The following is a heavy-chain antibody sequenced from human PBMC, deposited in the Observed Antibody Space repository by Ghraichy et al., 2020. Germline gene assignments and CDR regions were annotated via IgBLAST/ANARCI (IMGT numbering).Heavy chain of an antibody. D-gene: IGHD6-13*01. V-gene: IGHV3-33*01. Sequence: GGSLRLSCAASGFTFSSYGMHWVRQAPGKGLEWVAVIWYDGSNKYYADSVKGRFTISRDNSKNTLYLQMNSLRAEDTAVYYCARDRYSSSWYEIHFDYWGQGTLVTVSS. CDR1: GFTFSSYG. J-gene: IGHJ4*02. CDR3: ARDRYSSSWYEIHFDY. CDR2: IWYDGSNK.